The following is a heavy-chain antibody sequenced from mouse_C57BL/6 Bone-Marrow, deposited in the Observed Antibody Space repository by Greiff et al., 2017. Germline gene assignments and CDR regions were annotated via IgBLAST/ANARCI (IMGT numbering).Heavy chain of an antibody. J-gene: IGHJ3*01. Sequence: VQLQQSGAELVRPGASVKLSCTASGFNIKDYYMHWVKQRPEQGLEWIGRIDPEDGDTEYDPQFQGKATMTAYTSSNTAYLQLSSLTSEDTAVYYCTTRLQAWFAYWGQGTLVTVSA. CDR3: TTRLQAWFAY. CDR1: GFNIKDYY. V-gene: IGHV14-1*01. D-gene: IGHD2-2*01. CDR2: IDPEDGDT.